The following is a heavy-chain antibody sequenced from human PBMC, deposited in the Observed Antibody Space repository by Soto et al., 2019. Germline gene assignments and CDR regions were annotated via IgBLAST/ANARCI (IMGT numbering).Heavy chain of an antibody. Sequence: DVQLVESGGGLVQPGRSLRLSCAASGFTFDDYAMHWVRQAPGKGLEWVSGISWNSGSIGYADSVKGRFTISRDNAKNSLYLQMNSLRAEDTALYYCAKKEDAFDIWGQGTMVTVSS. CDR2: ISWNSGSI. J-gene: IGHJ3*02. V-gene: IGHV3-9*01. CDR3: AKKEDAFDI. CDR1: GFTFDDYA.